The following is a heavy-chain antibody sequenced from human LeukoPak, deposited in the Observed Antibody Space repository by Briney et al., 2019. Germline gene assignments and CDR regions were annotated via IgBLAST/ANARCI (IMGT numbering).Heavy chain of an antibody. V-gene: IGHV3-48*03. CDR2: ISSSGSTI. J-gene: IGHJ4*02. Sequence: GGSLRLSCAASGFTFSSYEMNWVRQAPGKGLEWVSYISSSGSTIYYADSVKGRFTISRDNAKNSLYLQMNSLRAEDTAVYYCARGPNRRGSAFVFDYWGQGTLVTVSS. CDR1: GFTFSSYE. CDR3: ARGPNRRGSAFVFDY. D-gene: IGHD5-12*01.